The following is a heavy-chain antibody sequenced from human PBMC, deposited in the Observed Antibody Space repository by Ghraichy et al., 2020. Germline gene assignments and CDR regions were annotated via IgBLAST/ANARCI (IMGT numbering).Heavy chain of an antibody. CDR3: ASPAALLGMDV. J-gene: IGHJ6*02. CDR2: INSDGSST. CDR1: GFTFSSYW. V-gene: IGHV3-74*01. Sequence: GDSLNISCAASGFTFSSYWMHWVRQAPGKGLVWVSRINSDGSSTSYADSVKGRFTISRDNAKNTLYLQMNSLRAEDTAVYYCASPAALLGMDVWGQGTTVTVSS. D-gene: IGHD2-2*01.